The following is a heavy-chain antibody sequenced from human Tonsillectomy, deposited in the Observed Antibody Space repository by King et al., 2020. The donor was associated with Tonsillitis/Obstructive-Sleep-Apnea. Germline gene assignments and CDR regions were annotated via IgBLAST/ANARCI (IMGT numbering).Heavy chain of an antibody. CDR2: IRSDGSST. CDR1: GFTFSSYA. Sequence: VQLVESGGGLVQPGGSLRLSCSASGFTFSSYAMHWVRQAPGKGLEYVSAIRSDGSSTYYADSVKGRFTISRDNSKNTLYLQMSSLRVEDTAVYYCVRGGYSNPYFDYWGQGTPVTVSS. D-gene: IGHD4-11*01. CDR3: VRGGYSNPYFDY. V-gene: IGHV3-64D*06. J-gene: IGHJ4*02.